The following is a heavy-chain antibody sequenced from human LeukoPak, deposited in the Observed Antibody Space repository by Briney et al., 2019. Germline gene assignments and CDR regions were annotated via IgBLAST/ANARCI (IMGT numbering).Heavy chain of an antibody. J-gene: IGHJ6*02. D-gene: IGHD1-26*01. Sequence: PSETLSLTCTVSGGSISSGSYYWSWIRQPAGKGLEWIGEINHSGSTNYNPSLKSRVTISVDTSKNQFSLKLSSVTAADTAVYYCARGGGSYSYYYYYGMDVWGQGTTVTVSS. CDR1: GGSISSGSYY. CDR3: ARGGGSYSYYYYYGMDV. CDR2: INHSGST. V-gene: IGHV4-61*10.